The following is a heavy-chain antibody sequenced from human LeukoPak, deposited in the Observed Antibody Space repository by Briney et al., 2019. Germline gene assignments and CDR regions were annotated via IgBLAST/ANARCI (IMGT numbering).Heavy chain of an antibody. Sequence: GGSLRLSCAASGFTFSSYAMSWVRQAPGKGLEWVSAISGSGGSTYYADSVKGRFTISRDNPKNTLYLQMNSLRAEDTAVYYCAKDPGYSYGPHPFDYWGQGTLVTVSS. V-gene: IGHV3-23*01. D-gene: IGHD5-18*01. CDR1: GFTFSSYA. CDR3: AKDPGYSYGPHPFDY. J-gene: IGHJ4*02. CDR2: ISGSGGST.